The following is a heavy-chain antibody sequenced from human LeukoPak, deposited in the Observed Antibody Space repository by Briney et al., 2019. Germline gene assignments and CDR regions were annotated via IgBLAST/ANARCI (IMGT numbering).Heavy chain of an antibody. D-gene: IGHD2-8*01. CDR2: INPSGGST. CDR3: SVEADCTNGVCELGY. J-gene: IGHJ4*02. CDR1: VYTFTGYY. V-gene: IGHV1-46*01. Sequence: ASVKVSCKASVYTFTGYYMHWVRQAPGQGLEWMGIINPSGGSTSYAQKFQGRVTMTRDTSTRTVYMELSSLRSEDTAVYYCSVEADCTNGVCELGYWGQGTLVTVSS.